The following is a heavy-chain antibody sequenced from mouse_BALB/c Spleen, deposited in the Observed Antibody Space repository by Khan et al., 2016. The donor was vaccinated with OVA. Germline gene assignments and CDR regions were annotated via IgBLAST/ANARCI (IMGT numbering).Heavy chain of an antibody. CDR3: ARRGLRWDFDY. Sequence: VQLQQSGAELAKPGASVKMSCKASGYTFINYWMHWVKQRPGQGLEWIGYINPNTGYNEYNLKFKDKATLTADKSSSTAHMQLSSLTSEDSAVYYCARRGLRWDFDYWGQGTTLTVSS. CDR2: INPNTGYN. CDR1: GYTFINYW. D-gene: IGHD1-1*01. V-gene: IGHV1-7*01. J-gene: IGHJ2*01.